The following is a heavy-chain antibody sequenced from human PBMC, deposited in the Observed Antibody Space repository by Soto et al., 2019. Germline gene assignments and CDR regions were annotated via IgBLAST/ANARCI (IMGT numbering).Heavy chain of an antibody. CDR2: IYYSGST. D-gene: IGHD3-10*01. V-gene: IGHV4-59*08. Sequence: QVQLQESGPGLVKPSETLSLTCTVSGGSISSYYWSWIRQPPGKGLEWIGYIYYSGSTNYNPSLKSRVTISVDTSKNQFSLKLSSVTAADTAVYYCARRMVRGRGFDYWGQGTLVTVSS. CDR1: GGSISSYY. CDR3: ARRMVRGRGFDY. J-gene: IGHJ4*02.